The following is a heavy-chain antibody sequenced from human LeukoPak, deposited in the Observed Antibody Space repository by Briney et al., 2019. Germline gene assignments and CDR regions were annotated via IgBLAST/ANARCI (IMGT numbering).Heavy chain of an antibody. Sequence: PSETLSLTCTVSGGSISSYYWSWIRQPPGKGLEWIGYIYYSGSTNYNPSLKSRVTISVDTSKNQFSLKLSSVTAADTAVYYCARQGHYGAYYFDYWGQGTLVTVSS. D-gene: IGHD4-17*01. CDR3: ARQGHYGAYYFDY. CDR2: IYYSGST. CDR1: GGSISSYY. J-gene: IGHJ4*02. V-gene: IGHV4-59*08.